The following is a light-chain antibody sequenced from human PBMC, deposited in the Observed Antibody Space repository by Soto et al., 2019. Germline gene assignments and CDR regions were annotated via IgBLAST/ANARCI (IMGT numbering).Light chain of an antibody. CDR3: QQYNNWPIT. J-gene: IGKJ5*01. CDR1: QSVSSN. Sequence: EIILTQSPDTLSLSPGERATLSCRASQSVSSNLAWYQQKPGQAPRLLIYGASTRATGIPARFSGSGSGTEFTLTISSLQSEDFAVYYCQQYNNWPITFGQGTRLEIK. V-gene: IGKV3-15*01. CDR2: GAS.